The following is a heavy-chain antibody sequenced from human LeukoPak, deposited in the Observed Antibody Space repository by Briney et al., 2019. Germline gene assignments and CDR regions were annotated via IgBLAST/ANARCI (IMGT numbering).Heavy chain of an antibody. V-gene: IGHV3-23*01. CDR1: GFSFSSFA. CDR2: IRSNGSTV. Sequence: PGGSLRLSCAASGFSFSSFAMTWVRQAAGKGLEWVSTIRSNGSTVYNADSVKGRFTISRDNSKNTVYLQMNSLRVEDTAIYYCARGQEFDDGVFDSWGQGTLVTVSA. D-gene: IGHD1-1*01. CDR3: ARGQEFDDGVFDS. J-gene: IGHJ4*02.